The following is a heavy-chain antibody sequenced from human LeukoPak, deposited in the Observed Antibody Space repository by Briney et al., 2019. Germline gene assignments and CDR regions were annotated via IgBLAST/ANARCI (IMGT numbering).Heavy chain of an antibody. J-gene: IGHJ4*02. D-gene: IGHD4-17*01. Sequence: PSETLSLTCVVSGGSTSGSWWSWVRQPPGEGLEWIGEVFQSGNTNYNPSLKSRVIISLDNSKNQFFLRLSSVTATDTAIYFCARNGYYSADYWGQGTLVTVSS. CDR2: VFQSGNT. CDR1: GGSTSGSW. CDR3: ARNGYYSADY. V-gene: IGHV4-4*02.